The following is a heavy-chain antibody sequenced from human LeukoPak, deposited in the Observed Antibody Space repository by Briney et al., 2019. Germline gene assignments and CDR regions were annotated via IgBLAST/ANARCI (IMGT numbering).Heavy chain of an antibody. V-gene: IGHV3-21*01. CDR2: ISSSSSYI. Sequence: PGGSLRLSCAASGFTFSSYSMNWVRQAPGKGLEWVSPISSSSSYIYYADSVKGRFTISRDNAKNSVYLQMNSLRAEDTAVYYCARDLTVIWWGDPISFDYWGQGTLVTVSS. CDR3: ARDLTVIWWGDPISFDY. J-gene: IGHJ4*02. CDR1: GFTFSSYS. D-gene: IGHD2-15*01.